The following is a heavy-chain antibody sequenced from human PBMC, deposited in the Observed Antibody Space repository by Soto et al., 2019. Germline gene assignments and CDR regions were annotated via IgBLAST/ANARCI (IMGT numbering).Heavy chain of an antibody. V-gene: IGHV3-72*01. Sequence: EVQLVESGGGLVQPGGSLRLSCAASGFTFSDHYMDWVRQAPGKGLEWVGRTRNKANSYTTEYAASVTGRFTISRDDSKNSLYLQMNSLKTEDTAVYYCARGGYCSSTSCHSDYYGMDVWGQGTTVTVSS. CDR1: GFTFSDHY. D-gene: IGHD2-2*01. CDR3: ARGGYCSSTSCHSDYYGMDV. J-gene: IGHJ6*02. CDR2: TRNKANSYTT.